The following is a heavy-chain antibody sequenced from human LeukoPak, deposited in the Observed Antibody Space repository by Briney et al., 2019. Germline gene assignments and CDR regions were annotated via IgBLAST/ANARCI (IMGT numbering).Heavy chain of an antibody. J-gene: IGHJ4*02. V-gene: IGHV3-23*01. Sequence: GGSLRLSCAASGFIVSTFGMAWVRQAPGEGLEWVSGISYSGDKTNYADSVRGRFTISRDNSKATLYLQMNNVTVGDTTIYYCARDHRPFGGLDKPDFFDNWGQGTLVTVAS. CDR2: ISYSGDKT. CDR1: GFIVSTFG. CDR3: ARDHRPFGGLDKPDFFDN. D-gene: IGHD3-16*01.